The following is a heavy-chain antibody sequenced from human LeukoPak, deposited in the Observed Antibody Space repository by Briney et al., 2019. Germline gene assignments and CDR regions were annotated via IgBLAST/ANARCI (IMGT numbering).Heavy chain of an antibody. V-gene: IGHV4-4*09. J-gene: IGHJ4*02. CDR3: ARAGLYFDY. Sequence: SETLSLTCNVSGASISSHYWSWIRQPPGKGLEWIGYIYTSGSTNYNPSLKSRVTISVDTSKNQFSLKLSSVTAADTAVYYCARAGLYFDYWGQGTLVTVSS. CDR2: IYTSGST. CDR1: GASISSHY.